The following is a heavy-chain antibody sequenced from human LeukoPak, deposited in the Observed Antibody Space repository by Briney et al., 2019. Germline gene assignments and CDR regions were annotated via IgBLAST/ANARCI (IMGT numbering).Heavy chain of an antibody. CDR1: GGSISGGYY. CDR2: IYHSGST. V-gene: IGHV4-38-2*02. D-gene: IGHD3-10*01. CDR3: AVRGVISRGVDY. J-gene: IGHJ4*02. Sequence: SETLPLTCTVSGGSISGGYYWGWIRQPPGKGLEWIGSIYHSGSTYYNPSLKSRVTISVDTSKNQFSLKLSSVTAADTAVYYCAVRGVISRGVDYWGQGTLVTVSS.